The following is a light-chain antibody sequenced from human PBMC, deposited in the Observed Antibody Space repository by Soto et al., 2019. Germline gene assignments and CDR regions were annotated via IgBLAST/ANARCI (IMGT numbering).Light chain of an antibody. CDR2: SNH. CDR3: AAWDDSPSGVV. V-gene: IGLV1-47*02. J-gene: IGLJ2*01. CDR1: SSNIGRNS. Sequence: QSVLTQPPSASGTPGQRVTIFCSGSSSNIGRNSVYWYQQLPGTAPKLLIYSNHQRPLGVPDRFSGSKSGTSASLAISGLRSEDEANYYCAAWDDSPSGVVFGGGTKLTVL.